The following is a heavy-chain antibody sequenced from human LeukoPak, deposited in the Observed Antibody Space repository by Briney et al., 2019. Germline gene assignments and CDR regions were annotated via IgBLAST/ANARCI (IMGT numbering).Heavy chain of an antibody. V-gene: IGHV1-2*02. CDR1: VYTFTDYY. Sequence: ASVKVSCKVSVYTFTDYYIHWVRQAPGQGLEWMGWVNPNSGGTNYAQRFQGRVTVTGDTSISTAYMELTRLTSDDTAVYYCVRAVVTDGFDYWGQGTLVTVSS. CDR3: VRAVVTDGFDY. CDR2: VNPNSGGT. J-gene: IGHJ4*02. D-gene: IGHD4-23*01.